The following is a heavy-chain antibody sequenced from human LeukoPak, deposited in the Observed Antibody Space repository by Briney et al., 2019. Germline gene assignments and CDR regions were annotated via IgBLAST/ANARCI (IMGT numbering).Heavy chain of an antibody. CDR1: GFTFSSYS. V-gene: IGHV3-48*04. Sequence: PGGSLRLSSAASGFTFSSYSLNWVRQAPGKGLEWVSFISSSSITIYYADSVKGRFTISRDNAEKSLYLQMNSLRAEDTAVYYCARDYKYAFDNWGQGTLVTVSS. CDR3: ARDYKYAFDN. D-gene: IGHD5-24*01. J-gene: IGHJ4*02. CDR2: ISSSSITI.